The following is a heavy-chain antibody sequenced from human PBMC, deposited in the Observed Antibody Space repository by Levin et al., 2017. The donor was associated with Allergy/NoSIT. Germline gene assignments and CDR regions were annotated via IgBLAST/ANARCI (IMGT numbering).Heavy chain of an antibody. J-gene: IGHJ5*02. V-gene: IGHV3-21*01. CDR3: VRESKLGIYSS. CDR1: GFTFNEDG. CDR2: ISSLSTYI. Sequence: KAGGSLRLSCAASGFTFNEDGMSWVRQSPGKGLEWVSYISSLSTYIYYGDSVKGRFTISRDNAEKSLFLQMNSLRVEDTAVYYCVRESKLGIYSSWGQGTLVTVSS. D-gene: IGHD2/OR15-2a*01.